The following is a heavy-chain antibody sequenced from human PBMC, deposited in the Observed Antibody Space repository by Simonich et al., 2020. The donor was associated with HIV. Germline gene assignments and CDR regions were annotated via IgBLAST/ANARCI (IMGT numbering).Heavy chain of an antibody. CDR1: GFTFSSYA. Sequence: QVQLVESGGGVVQPGRSLRLSCAASGFTFSSYAMHWVRQAPGKGLEWGAGISYDGSNKYYADSVKGRFTISRDNSKNTLYLQRNSLRAEDTAVYYCASGGSISSVWADDYWGQGTLVTVSS. CDR2: ISYDGSNK. D-gene: IGHD3-16*01. J-gene: IGHJ4*02. CDR3: ASGGSISSVWADDY. V-gene: IGHV3-30*07.